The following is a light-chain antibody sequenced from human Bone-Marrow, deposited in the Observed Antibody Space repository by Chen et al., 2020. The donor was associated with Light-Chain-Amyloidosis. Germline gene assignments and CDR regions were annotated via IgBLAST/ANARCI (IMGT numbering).Light chain of an antibody. CDR1: RGINVGTYR. J-gene: IGLJ3*02. Sequence: QSVLTQPSSLSASPVASSSLTCTLRRGINVGTYRIYWYQQKPGSPPQYLLRYKSDSDKQQGSGVPSRFSGSKDASANAGILLISGLQSEDEADYYCMIWHSSAWVFGGGTKLTVL. CDR3: MIWHSSAWV. CDR2: YKSDSDK. V-gene: IGLV5-45*03.